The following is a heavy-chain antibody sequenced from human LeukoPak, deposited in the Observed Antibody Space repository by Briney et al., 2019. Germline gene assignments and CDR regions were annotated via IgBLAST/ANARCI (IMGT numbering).Heavy chain of an antibody. Sequence: PGGSLRLSCAASGFTFSDYYMSWIRQAPGKGLEWVSYIRSSGSTIYYADSVKGRFTISRDNAKNSLYLQMNSLRAEDTAVYYCARSAQITIFPKEYNWFDPWGQGTLVTVSS. CDR2: IRSSGSTI. D-gene: IGHD3-3*01. V-gene: IGHV3-11*01. CDR3: ARSAQITIFPKEYNWFDP. J-gene: IGHJ5*02. CDR1: GFTFSDYY.